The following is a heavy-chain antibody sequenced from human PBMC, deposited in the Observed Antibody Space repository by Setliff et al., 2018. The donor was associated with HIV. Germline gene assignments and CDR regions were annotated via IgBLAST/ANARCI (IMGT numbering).Heavy chain of an antibody. D-gene: IGHD6-19*01. CDR1: GFTVSSNY. V-gene: IGHV3-66*01. J-gene: IGHJ4*02. Sequence: GGSLRLSCAASGFTVSSNYMSWVRQAPGKGLEWVSVIYSGGSTYYADSVKGRFTVSRDNSKNTLYLQMNSLRAEDTAVYYCARVGVGIAVAGARYFGYWGQGTLVTVS. CDR3: ARVGVGIAVAGARYFGY. CDR2: IYSGGST.